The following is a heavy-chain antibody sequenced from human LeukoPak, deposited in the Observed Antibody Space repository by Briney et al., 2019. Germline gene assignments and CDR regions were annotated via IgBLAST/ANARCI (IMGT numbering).Heavy chain of an antibody. CDR2: ISSSGSTI. CDR3: ARMTYYYDSSGYSHFDY. V-gene: IGHV3-48*03. J-gene: IGHJ4*02. D-gene: IGHD3-22*01. Sequence: VGSLRLSCAASGFTYSSYEMNWVRQAPGKGLEWVSYISSSGSTIYYADSVKGRFTISRDNAENSLYLQMNSLRAEDTAVYYCARMTYYYDSSGYSHFDYWGQGTLVTVSS. CDR1: GFTYSSYE.